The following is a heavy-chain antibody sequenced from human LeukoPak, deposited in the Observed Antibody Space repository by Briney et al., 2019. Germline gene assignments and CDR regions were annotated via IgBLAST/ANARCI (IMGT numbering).Heavy chain of an antibody. CDR2: INHSGST. Sequence: SETLSLTCAVYGGSLSGYYWSWIRQPPGKGLEWIGEINHSGSTNYNPSLKSRVTISVDTSKNQFSLKLSSVTAADTAVYYCARIYGFGELIRGAFDIWGQGTMVTVSS. D-gene: IGHD3-10*01. V-gene: IGHV4-34*01. J-gene: IGHJ3*02. CDR1: GGSLSGYY. CDR3: ARIYGFGELIRGAFDI.